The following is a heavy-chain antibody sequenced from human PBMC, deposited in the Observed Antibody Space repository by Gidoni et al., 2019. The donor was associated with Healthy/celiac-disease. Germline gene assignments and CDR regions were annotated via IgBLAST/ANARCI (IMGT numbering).Heavy chain of an antibody. V-gene: IGHV4-39*01. CDR3: ARGTYYYDSSDSNWFDP. D-gene: IGHD3-22*01. J-gene: IGHJ5*02. CDR1: GGSISSSRYF. CDR2: IYYSGTT. Sequence: QLQLQESGPGLVKPSETLSLTCTVSGGSISSSRYFWGWIRQPPGKGLEWIGSIYYSGTTYYNPSLKSRVTISVDTSKNQFSLKLSSVTAADTAVYYCARGTYYYDSSDSNWFDPWGQGTLVTVSS.